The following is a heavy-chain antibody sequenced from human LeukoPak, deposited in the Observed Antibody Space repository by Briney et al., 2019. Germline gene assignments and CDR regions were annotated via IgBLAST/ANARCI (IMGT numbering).Heavy chain of an antibody. D-gene: IGHD1-1*01. Sequence: SETLSLTCAVYGGSFSGHYWSWIRQPPGKGLEWIGEINHSGSTDYNPSLKSRVTISVDTSKNQFSLKLSSVTAADTAVYYCARVTDWNDLDYWGPGTLVTVSS. CDR3: ARVTDWNDLDY. CDR2: INHSGST. V-gene: IGHV4-34*01. J-gene: IGHJ4*02. CDR1: GGSFSGHY.